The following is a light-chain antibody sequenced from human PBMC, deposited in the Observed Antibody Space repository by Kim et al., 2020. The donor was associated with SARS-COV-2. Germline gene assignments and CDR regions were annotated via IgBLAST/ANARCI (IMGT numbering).Light chain of an antibody. CDR1: QTINTW. V-gene: IGKV1-5*01. CDR3: QRYTSSSARVT. CDR2: GAS. Sequence: SVGDRGTITCRASQTINTWLAWYQQKPGKAPKLLIYGASTLESGVPSRFSGSGSGTEFTLTITTLQPDDLATYYCQRYTSSSARVTFGQGTKLEI. J-gene: IGKJ2*01.